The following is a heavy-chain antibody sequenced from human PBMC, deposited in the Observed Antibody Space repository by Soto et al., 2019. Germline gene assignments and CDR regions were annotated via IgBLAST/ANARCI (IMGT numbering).Heavy chain of an antibody. CDR2: ISAYNGNT. Sequence: AXVEVSCKASGYTFTIYGISWVRQGPGQGLEWMGWISAYNGNTNYAQKLQGRVTMTTDTSTSTAYMELRSLRSDDTAVYYCARRSVPAAIRDYYYGMDVWGQGTTVTVSS. CDR3: ARRSVPAAIRDYYYGMDV. CDR1: GYTFTIYG. V-gene: IGHV1-18*01. D-gene: IGHD2-2*02. J-gene: IGHJ6*02.